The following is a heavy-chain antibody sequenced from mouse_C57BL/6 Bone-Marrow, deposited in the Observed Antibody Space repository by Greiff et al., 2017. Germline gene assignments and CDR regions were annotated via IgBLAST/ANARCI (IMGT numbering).Heavy chain of an antibody. Sequence: QVQLQQSGAELVKPGASVKISCKASGYAFSSYWMNWVKQRPGKGLEWLGQIYPGDGDTNYNVKFKGKATLTADKSSSTAYMQRSSLAAEDVAVYFCARGAYWGQGTLVTVSA. CDR2: IYPGDGDT. V-gene: IGHV1-80*01. CDR3: ARGAY. CDR1: GYAFSSYW. J-gene: IGHJ3*01.